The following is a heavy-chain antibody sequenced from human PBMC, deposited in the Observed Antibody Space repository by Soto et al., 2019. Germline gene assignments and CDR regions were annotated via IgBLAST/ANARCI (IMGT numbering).Heavy chain of an antibody. CDR3: ARRYGGAFDI. V-gene: IGHV4-59*08. CDR1: GGSISSYY. D-gene: IGHD3-10*01. CDR2: IYYSGST. J-gene: IGHJ3*02. Sequence: QVQLQESGPGLVKPSETLSLTCTVSGGSISSYYWSWIRQPPGKGLEWIGYIYYSGSTNYNPSLKGRVTISVEPSKNPFSLKLSSVAAADTAVYYCARRYGGAFDIWGQGTMVTVSS.